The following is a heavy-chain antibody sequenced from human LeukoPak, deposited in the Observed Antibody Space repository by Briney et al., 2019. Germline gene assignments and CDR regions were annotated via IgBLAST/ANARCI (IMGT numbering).Heavy chain of an antibody. Sequence: SETLSLTCSVSGVSLFSYYWNWIRQPPGKGLEWIGYVHYSGSTNYNPSLKSRVTISVDTSKSQFSLKLSSATAADTAVYYCATGRSIRYFDYCGQGTLLTVSS. V-gene: IGHV4-59*08. CDR2: VHYSGST. D-gene: IGHD3-9*01. CDR1: GVSLFSYY. J-gene: IGHJ4*02. CDR3: ATGRSIRYFDY.